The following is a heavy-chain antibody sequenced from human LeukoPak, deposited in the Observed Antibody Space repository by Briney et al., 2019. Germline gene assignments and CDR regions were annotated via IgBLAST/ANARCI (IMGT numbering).Heavy chain of an antibody. CDR1: GFPFSSYA. V-gene: IGHV3-23*01. Sequence: GGSLRLSCAASGFPFSSYAMTWVRQAPGKGLEWVSSLSGSGSNTYHADSVKGRFTISSDHSRNTLFLQMNSLRTEDTAVYYCARAADFRGYYFDYWGQGTLVTVSS. D-gene: IGHD3-3*01. J-gene: IGHJ4*02. CDR2: LSGSGSNT. CDR3: ARAADFRGYYFDY.